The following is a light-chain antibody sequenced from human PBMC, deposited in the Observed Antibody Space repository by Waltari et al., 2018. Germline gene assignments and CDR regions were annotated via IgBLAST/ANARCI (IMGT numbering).Light chain of an antibody. CDR1: QSVSSTY. CDR2: GAS. Sequence: DIVLTPSPGILSLSPGERATLSCRASQSVSSTYLGWYQQKPGQAPRLLIYGASNRATCIPDRFSGSGSGTDFTLTISRLAPDDFAVYYCQQSGSSPYTFGQGTKLGIK. V-gene: IGKV3-20*01. CDR3: QQSGSSPYT. J-gene: IGKJ2*01.